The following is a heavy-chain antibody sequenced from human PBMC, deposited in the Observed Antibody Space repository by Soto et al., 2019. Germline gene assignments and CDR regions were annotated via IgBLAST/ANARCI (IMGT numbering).Heavy chain of an antibody. CDR2: IYYSGST. CDR1: GGSISSYY. CDR3: ARVVGATTRDWFDP. V-gene: IGHV4-59*08. Sequence: PSETLSLTCTVSGGSISSYYWSWIRQPPGKGLEWIGYIYYSGSTNYNPSLKSRVTISVDTSKNQFSLKLSSVTAADTAVYYCARVVGATTRDWFDPWGQGTLVTVSS. D-gene: IGHD1-26*01. J-gene: IGHJ5*02.